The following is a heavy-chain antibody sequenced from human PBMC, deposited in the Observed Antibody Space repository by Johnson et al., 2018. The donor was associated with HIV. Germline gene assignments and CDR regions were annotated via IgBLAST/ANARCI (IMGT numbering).Heavy chain of an antibody. V-gene: IGHV3-66*01. J-gene: IGHJ3*02. CDR1: GFIVSDNY. D-gene: IGHD6-19*01. Sequence: VQLVESGGGLVQPGGSLRLSCAASGFIVSDNYMSWVRQAPGKGLEWVSVIYSGGSTYYADSVKGRFTISRDNSKNTLYLQMNSLRAEDTAVYYCARGVGSGWYFEIGDDAFDIWGQGTMVTVSS. CDR2: IYSGGST. CDR3: ARGVGSGWYFEIGDDAFDI.